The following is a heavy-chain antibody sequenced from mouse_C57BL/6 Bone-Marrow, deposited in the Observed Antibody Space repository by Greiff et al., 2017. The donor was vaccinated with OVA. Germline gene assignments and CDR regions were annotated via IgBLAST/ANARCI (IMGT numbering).Heavy chain of an antibody. CDR2: IDPETGGT. CDR3: TRSYSNYWDVDD. J-gene: IGHJ2*01. CDR1: GYTFTDYE. D-gene: IGHD2-5*01. V-gene: IGHV1-15*01. Sequence: QVQLQQSGAELVRPGASVTLSCKASGYTFTDYEMHWVKQTPVHGLEWIGAIDPETGGTAYNQKFKGKAILTADKSSSTAYMELRSLTSEDSAVYYCTRSYSNYWDVDDWGQGTTLTVSS.